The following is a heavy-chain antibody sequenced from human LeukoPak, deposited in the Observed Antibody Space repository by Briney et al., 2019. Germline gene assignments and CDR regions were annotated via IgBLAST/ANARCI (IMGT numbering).Heavy chain of an antibody. CDR2: ISSSSSYI. D-gene: IGHD4-23*01. V-gene: IGHV3-21*01. Sequence: GGSLRLSCAASGFTFSSYEMNWVRQAPGKGLEWVSSISSSSSYIYYVDSVKGRFTISRDNAKKSLYLQMNSLRAEDTALYYCARDGDTVLTRGYYYYMDVWGKGTTVTVSS. J-gene: IGHJ6*03. CDR3: ARDGDTVLTRGYYYYMDV. CDR1: GFTFSSYE.